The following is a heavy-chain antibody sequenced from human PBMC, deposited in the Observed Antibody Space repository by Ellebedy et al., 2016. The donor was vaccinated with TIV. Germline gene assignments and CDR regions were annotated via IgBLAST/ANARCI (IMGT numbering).Heavy chain of an antibody. Sequence: SETLSLTCVISGDSVSTDIGWNWIRPSPSRGLEWLGRTYYRSKWNNDYAVSLKSRITINPDTSKNQFSLQLNSVTPEDTAVYYCARGWFGSGMGVWGQGTTVTVSS. CDR3: ARGWFGSGMGV. CDR1: GDSVSTDIG. J-gene: IGHJ6*02. CDR2: TYYRSKWNN. V-gene: IGHV6-1*01. D-gene: IGHD3-10*01.